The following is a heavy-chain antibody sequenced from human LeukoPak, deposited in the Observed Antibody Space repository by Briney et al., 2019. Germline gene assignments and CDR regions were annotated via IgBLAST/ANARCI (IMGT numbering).Heavy chain of an antibody. CDR1: GFTVSSNY. V-gene: IGHV3-53*01. CDR3: ALDCCTGSRFDH. D-gene: IGHD2-8*02. J-gene: IGHJ4*02. Sequence: GGSLRLSCAVSGFTVSSNYMGWVRQAPGKGLEWVTGIYRDGSTYYADSVKGRFTISRDNSKNILYLQMNSLRVEDTALYYCALDCCTGSRFDHWGQGTLVTVPS. CDR2: IYRDGST.